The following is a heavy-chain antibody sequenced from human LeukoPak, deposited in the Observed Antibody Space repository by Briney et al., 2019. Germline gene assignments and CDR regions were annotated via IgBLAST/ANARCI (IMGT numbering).Heavy chain of an antibody. Sequence: ASVKVSCKVSGYTLTELSMHWVRQAPGKGLEWMGGFDPEDGDTIYAQKFQGRVTMTEDTSTDTAYMELSSLRSEDTAVYYCATDRACTNGVCHARSPFDYWGQGTLVTVSS. CDR3: ATDRACTNGVCHARSPFDY. J-gene: IGHJ4*02. D-gene: IGHD2-8*01. CDR2: FDPEDGDT. CDR1: GYTLTELS. V-gene: IGHV1-24*01.